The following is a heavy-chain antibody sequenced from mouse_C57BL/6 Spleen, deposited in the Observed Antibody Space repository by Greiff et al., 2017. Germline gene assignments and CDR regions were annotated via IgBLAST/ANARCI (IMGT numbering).Heavy chain of an antibody. CDR1: GFTFSSYA. CDR2: ISDGGSYT. CDR3: ARESLYYFDY. J-gene: IGHJ2*01. Sequence: EVKLMESGGGLVKPGGSLKLSCAASGFTFSSYAMSWVRQTPDKRLEWVATISDGGSYTYYPDNVKGRFTISRDNAKNNLYLQMSHLKSEDTAMYYCARESLYYFDYWGQGTTLTVSS. V-gene: IGHV5-4*01.